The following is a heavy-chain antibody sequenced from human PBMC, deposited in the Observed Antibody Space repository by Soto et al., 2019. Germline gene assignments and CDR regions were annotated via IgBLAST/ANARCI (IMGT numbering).Heavy chain of an antibody. J-gene: IGHJ6*02. Sequence: LRLSCTPSGFIFSDYSMNWVRQAPGKGLEWISYITTTSSTMYYADSVKGRFTISRDNAKNSLYLQMNSLRDEDTAVYYCARDSSGRQYYGMDVWGQGXTVTVYS. CDR3: ARDSSGRQYYGMDV. CDR2: ITTTSSTM. V-gene: IGHV3-48*02. CDR1: GFIFSDYS. D-gene: IGHD3-22*01.